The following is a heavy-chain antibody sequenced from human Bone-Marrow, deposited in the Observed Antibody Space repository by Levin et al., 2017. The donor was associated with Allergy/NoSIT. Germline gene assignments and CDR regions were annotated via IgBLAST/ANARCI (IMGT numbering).Heavy chain of an antibody. CDR2: IVPIFGTA. CDR3: ARGGRAAPSHYYSGMDV. J-gene: IGHJ6*02. Sequence: EASVKVSCKTSGGTFSTYAFSWVRQAPGQGLEWMGEIVPIFGTAQYAQKFHGRVSISADESASTAYMELSSLRSEDTAVYYCARGGRAAPSHYYSGMDVWGQGTTVTVSS. CDR1: GGTFSTYA. D-gene: IGHD6-13*01. V-gene: IGHV1-69*13.